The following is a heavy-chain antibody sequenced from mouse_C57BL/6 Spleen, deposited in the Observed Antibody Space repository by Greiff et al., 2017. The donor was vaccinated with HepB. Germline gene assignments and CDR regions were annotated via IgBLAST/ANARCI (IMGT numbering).Heavy chain of an antibody. D-gene: IGHD2-3*01. CDR3: ARGDDGYYPSWFAY. V-gene: IGHV1-59*01. CDR2: IDPSDSYT. CDR1: GYTFTSYW. J-gene: IGHJ3*01. Sequence: QVQLQQPGAELVRPGTSVKLSCKASGYTFTSYWMHWVKQRPGQGLEWIGVIDPSDSYTNYNQKFKGKATLTVYTSSSTAYMQLSSLTSEDSAVYYGARGDDGYYPSWFAYWGQGTLVTVSA.